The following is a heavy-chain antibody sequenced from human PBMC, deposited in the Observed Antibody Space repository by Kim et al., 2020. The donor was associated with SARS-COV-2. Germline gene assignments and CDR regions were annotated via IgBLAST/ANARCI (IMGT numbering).Heavy chain of an antibody. Sequence: SETLSLTCTVSGSSIYSFSWSWIRQPPGKGLEWIAYISYSGRTDYSPSLKSRVTISLDTSKNQFSLKLSSVIAADTAVYYCARLLLSTQYGQFDYWGQGTLVAVSS. J-gene: IGHJ4*02. D-gene: IGHD2-15*01. CDR3: ARLLLSTQYGQFDY. CDR2: ISYSGRT. V-gene: IGHV4-59*13. CDR1: GSSIYSFS.